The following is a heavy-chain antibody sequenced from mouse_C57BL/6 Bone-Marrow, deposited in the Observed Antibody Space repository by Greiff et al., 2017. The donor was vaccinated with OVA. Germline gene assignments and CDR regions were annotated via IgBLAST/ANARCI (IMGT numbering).Heavy chain of an antibody. J-gene: IGHJ1*03. CDR1: GYAFSSSW. D-gene: IGHD1-1*01. CDR3: ARWSYYGSSLYWYFDV. Sequence: SGPELVKPGASVKISCKASGYAFSSSWMNWVKQRPGKGLEWIGRIYPGDGDTNYNGKFKGKATLTADKSSSTAYMQLSSLTSEDSAVYFCARWSYYGSSLYWYFDVWGTGTTVTVSS. CDR2: IYPGDGDT. V-gene: IGHV1-82*01.